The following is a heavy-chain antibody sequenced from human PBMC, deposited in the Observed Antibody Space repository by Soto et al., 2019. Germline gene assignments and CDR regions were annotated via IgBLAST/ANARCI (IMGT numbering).Heavy chain of an antibody. J-gene: IGHJ4*02. Sequence: GGSLGLSCAASGFTFSSYWMHWVRQAPGKGLVWVSRINSDGSSTSYADSVKGRFTISRDNAKNTLYLQMNSLRAEDTAVYYCARAHPDSSSWYKHDDWGQGTLVTVSS. D-gene: IGHD6-13*01. V-gene: IGHV3-74*01. CDR1: GFTFSSYW. CDR3: ARAHPDSSSWYKHDD. CDR2: INSDGSST.